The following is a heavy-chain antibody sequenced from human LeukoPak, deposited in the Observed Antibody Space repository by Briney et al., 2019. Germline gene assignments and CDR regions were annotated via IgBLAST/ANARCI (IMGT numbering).Heavy chain of an antibody. CDR1: GGSISSFH. CDR2: IYYSGST. CDR3: ARHGAAHLLYYYDY. V-gene: IGHV4-59*08. J-gene: IGHJ4*02. D-gene: IGHD2/OR15-2a*01. Sequence: PSETLFLTCTVSGGSISSFHWSWIRQPPGKGLEWIGYIYYSGSTNYNPSLKSRVTISVDTSKNQFSLNLSSVTAADTAVYYCARHGAAHLLYYYDYWGQGTLVTVSS.